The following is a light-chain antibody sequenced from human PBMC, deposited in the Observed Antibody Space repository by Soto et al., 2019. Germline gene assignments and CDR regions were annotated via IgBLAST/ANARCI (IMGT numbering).Light chain of an antibody. CDR2: GAS. CDR3: QQYGSSPMT. V-gene: IGKV3-20*01. Sequence: EFVLTQSPGTLSLSPGERATLSCRASQSIYSKYLGWYQKKPGQAPRLVIYGASFRATGIPDRFSGGGSGTDFTLTISGLEPEDFAVYYCQQYGSSPMTFGQGTRLEIK. CDR1: QSIYSKY. J-gene: IGKJ5*01.